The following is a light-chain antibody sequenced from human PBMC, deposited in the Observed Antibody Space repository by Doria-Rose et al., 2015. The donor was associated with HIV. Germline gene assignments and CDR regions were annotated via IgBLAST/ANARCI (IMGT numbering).Light chain of an antibody. CDR1: QSFSSTY. CDR2: DGS. J-gene: IGKJ1*01. CDR3: HQYGTSWT. Sequence: EIVLTQSPGTLSLSPGERATLSCRASQSFSSTYLAWYQQKPGQAPSLLIYDGSTSATGIPDMFSASGSGTDFTLTINRLEPEDFALYYCHQYGTSWTFGQGTKVEI. V-gene: IGKV3-20*01.